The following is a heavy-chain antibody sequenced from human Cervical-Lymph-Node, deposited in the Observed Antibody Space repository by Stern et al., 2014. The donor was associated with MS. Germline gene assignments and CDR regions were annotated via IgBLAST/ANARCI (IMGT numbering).Heavy chain of an antibody. Sequence: VQLGQSGAEVKKPGESLTISCKASGYSFTSHWIGWVRQMPGKGLEWMGIIYPADSETRYSPSFQGQVTVSADKSISTAYLQWSSLKASDTAMYYCAAPTYGSGSYGSFDYWGQGTLVSVSS. V-gene: IGHV5-51*01. CDR3: AAPTYGSGSYGSFDY. D-gene: IGHD3-10*01. CDR1: GYSFTSHW. CDR2: IYPADSET. J-gene: IGHJ4*02.